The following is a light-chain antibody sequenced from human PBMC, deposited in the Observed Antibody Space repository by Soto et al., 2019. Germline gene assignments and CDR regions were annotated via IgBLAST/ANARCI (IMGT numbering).Light chain of an antibody. CDR3: QQSYSTPRT. J-gene: IGKJ1*01. CDR2: AAS. Sequence: DIQMTQSPSSLSASVGDRVTITCRASQSISSYLNWYQQKPGKAPKHLIYAASSLQSGVPSRFSGSGSGPDFTLNISSLQPEDFATYYCQQSYSTPRTFGQGTKVEIK. CDR1: QSISSY. V-gene: IGKV1-39*01.